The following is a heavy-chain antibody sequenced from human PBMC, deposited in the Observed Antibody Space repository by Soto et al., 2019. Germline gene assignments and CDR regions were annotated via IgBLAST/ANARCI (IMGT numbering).Heavy chain of an antibody. Sequence: QVQLQELGPGLVKPSETLSLTCTVSGGSISSYYWSWIRQPPGKGLEWIGFIFYSGSTSYNPSLKSLVTISIDTSEYQFSLKLNSVTAADTAVYYCASMIGDPVLSFDSWGQGTLVAVSS. J-gene: IGHJ5*01. CDR3: ASMIGDPVLSFDS. CDR1: GGSISSYY. D-gene: IGHD3-10*02. V-gene: IGHV4-59*01. CDR2: IFYSGST.